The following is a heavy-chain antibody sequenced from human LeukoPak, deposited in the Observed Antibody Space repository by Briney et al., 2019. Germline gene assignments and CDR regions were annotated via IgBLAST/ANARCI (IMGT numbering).Heavy chain of an antibody. J-gene: IGHJ4*02. D-gene: IGHD6-19*01. Sequence: ASVKVSCKASGYTFTSYDINWVRQAPGQGLEWMGWINPNSGGTNYAQKFQGRVTMTRDTSISTAYMELSRLRSDDTAVYYCARATRWLVLTPWGQGTLVTVSS. CDR1: GYTFTSYD. V-gene: IGHV1-2*02. CDR2: INPNSGGT. CDR3: ARATRWLVLTP.